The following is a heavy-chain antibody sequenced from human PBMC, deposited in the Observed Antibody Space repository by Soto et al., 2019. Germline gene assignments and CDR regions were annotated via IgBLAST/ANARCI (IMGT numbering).Heavy chain of an antibody. V-gene: IGHV3-30-3*01. J-gene: IGHJ4*02. D-gene: IGHD3-16*02. CDR3: ARGWNYRFDY. CDR1: RFSFSSYA. CDR2: ISSGGTYQ. Sequence: PVGSLRLSCVASRFSFSSYAMHWIRQSPGRGLEWMAVISSGGTYQSYADSVRGRFTISRDNSNNTLYAQIDNLTTADTGVFYCARGWNYRFDYWSQGTLVTVSS.